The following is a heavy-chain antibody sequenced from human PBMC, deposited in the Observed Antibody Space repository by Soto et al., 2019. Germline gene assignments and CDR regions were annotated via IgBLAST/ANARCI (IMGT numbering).Heavy chain of an antibody. J-gene: IGHJ4*02. V-gene: IGHV3-7*01. CDR3: AREGYYYDSSGYYSNYFDY. CDR2: IKQDGSEK. D-gene: IGHD3-22*01. Sequence: EVQLVESGGGLVQPGGSLRPSCAASGFTFSSYWMSWVRQAPGKGLEWVANIKQDGSEKYYVDSVKGRFTISRDNAKNSLNLQMNSLRAEDTAVYYCAREGYYYDSSGYYSNYFDYWGQGTLVTVSS. CDR1: GFTFSSYW.